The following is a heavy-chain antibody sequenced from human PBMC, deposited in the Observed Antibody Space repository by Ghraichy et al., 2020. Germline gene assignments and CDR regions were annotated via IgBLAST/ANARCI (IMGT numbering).Heavy chain of an antibody. V-gene: IGHV3-23*01. CDR3: AKDGMNLVATID. CDR2: ISGSGGST. J-gene: IGHJ4*02. Sequence: GESLNISCVASGFTFSSYAMSWVRQAPGKGLEWVSAISGSGGSTYYADSVKGRFTISRDNSKNTLYLQMNSLRAEDTAVYYCAKDGMNLVATIDWGQGTLVTVSS. CDR1: GFTFSSYA. D-gene: IGHD5-12*01.